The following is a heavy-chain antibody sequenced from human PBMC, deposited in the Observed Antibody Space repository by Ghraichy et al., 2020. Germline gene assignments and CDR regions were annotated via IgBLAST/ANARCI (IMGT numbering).Heavy chain of an antibody. V-gene: IGHV3-21*01. Sequence: GGSLRLSCAASGFTLSSYTMSWVRQAPGKGLEWVSSISSSSTYTHFGDSVKGRFTISRDNAKNSLSLQMDSLRAEDTAVYYCARVQIAAADFFDYWGQGILVTVSS. CDR2: ISSSSTYT. CDR1: GFTLSSYT. CDR3: ARVQIAAADFFDY. J-gene: IGHJ4*02. D-gene: IGHD6-13*01.